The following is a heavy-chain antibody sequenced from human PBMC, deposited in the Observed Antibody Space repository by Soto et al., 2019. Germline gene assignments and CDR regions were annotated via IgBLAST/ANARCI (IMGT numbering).Heavy chain of an antibody. CDR2: ISYDGSNK. CDR3: ANGIDSSGYYPYYYYGMDV. J-gene: IGHJ6*02. CDR1: GFTFSSYG. D-gene: IGHD3-22*01. V-gene: IGHV3-30*18. Sequence: QVQLVESGGGVVQPGRSLRLSCVASGFTFSSYGLHWVRQAPGKGLEWVAVISYDGSNKHYADSVKGRFTISRDNSKNTLSLQMNSLRAVDTAVYYCANGIDSSGYYPYYYYGMDVWGQGTTVTVSS.